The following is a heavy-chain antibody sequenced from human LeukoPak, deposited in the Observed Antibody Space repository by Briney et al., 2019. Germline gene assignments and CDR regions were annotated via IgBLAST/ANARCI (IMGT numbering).Heavy chain of an antibody. Sequence: GGSLRLSCAASGFTFSSYSMNWVRQAPGKGLEWVSSISSSSSYIYYADSVKGRFTISRDNSKNTLYLQMNSLRAEDTAVYYCARETSAAGRYFDYWGRGTLVTVSS. D-gene: IGHD6-13*01. CDR1: GFTFSSYS. V-gene: IGHV3-21*01. CDR2: ISSSSSYI. J-gene: IGHJ4*02. CDR3: ARETSAAGRYFDY.